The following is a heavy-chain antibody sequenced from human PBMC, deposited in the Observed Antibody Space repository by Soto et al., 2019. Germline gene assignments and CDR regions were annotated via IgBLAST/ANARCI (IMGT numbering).Heavy chain of an antibody. Sequence: QVQLVESGGGVVQPGRSLRLSCAASGFIFSTYGIHWVRQAPGKGLEWVAVISFDGNNKYYADSVNGRFTISRDNSKITLYLQMNRLRVEDTDVYFCARDHWGHQCRGSDCHGFDFWGQGTLVTVSS. V-gene: IGHV3-30*03. CDR1: GFIFSTYG. CDR2: ISFDGNNK. CDR3: ARDHWGHQCRGSDCHGFDF. J-gene: IGHJ4*02. D-gene: IGHD7-27*01.